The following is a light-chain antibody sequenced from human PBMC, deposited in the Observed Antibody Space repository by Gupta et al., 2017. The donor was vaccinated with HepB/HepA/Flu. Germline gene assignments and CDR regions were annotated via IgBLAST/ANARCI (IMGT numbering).Light chain of an antibody. J-gene: IGKJ2*01. CDR1: QSVLYSSNNKNY. CDR2: WAS. V-gene: IGKV4-1*01. Sequence: DIVMTQSPDSLAVSLGERATINCKSSQSVLYSSNNKNYLAWYQQKPGQPPKLLIYWASTRESGVPDRFSGSGSGTXFTLTIXSRQAEDVAVYYCQQEDSTLVTFGXGTKLEIK. CDR3: QQEDSTLVT.